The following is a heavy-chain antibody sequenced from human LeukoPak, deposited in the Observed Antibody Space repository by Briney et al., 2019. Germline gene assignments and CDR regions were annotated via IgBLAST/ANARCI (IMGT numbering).Heavy chain of an antibody. Sequence: HPGGSLRLSCAASEFTVSSNYMSWVRQAPGKGLEWVSVIYSGGSTYYADSVKGRFTISRHNSKNTLYLQMNSLRAEDTAVYYCARSRGYSYGLFDYWGQGTLVTVSS. V-gene: IGHV3-53*04. D-gene: IGHD5-18*01. CDR2: IYSGGST. J-gene: IGHJ4*02. CDR3: ARSRGYSYGLFDY. CDR1: EFTVSSNY.